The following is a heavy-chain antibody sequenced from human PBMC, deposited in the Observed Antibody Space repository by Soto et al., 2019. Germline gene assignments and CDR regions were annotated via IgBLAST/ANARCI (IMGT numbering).Heavy chain of an antibody. CDR2: ISAYNGNT. CDR3: ARGSGAHYNSGTLLN. J-gene: IGHJ4*02. D-gene: IGHD3-10*01. V-gene: IGHV1-18*01. CDR1: GYTFTSYG. Sequence: GASVKVSCKASGYTFTSYGISWARQAPGQGLEWMGWISAYNGNTNYAQKLQGRVTMTTDTSTSTAYMELRSLRSDDTAVYYCARGSGAHYNSGTLLNWGQGTLVTVSS.